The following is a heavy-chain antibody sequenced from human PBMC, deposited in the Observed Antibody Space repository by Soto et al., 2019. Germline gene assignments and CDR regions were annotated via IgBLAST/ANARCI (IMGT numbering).Heavy chain of an antibody. CDR2: FDPEDGET. CDR3: ATDPITYSGSYTS. J-gene: IGHJ5*02. CDR1: GYTLTELS. Sequence: GASVKVSCKVSGYTLTELSMHWVRQAPGKGLEWMGGFDPEDGETIYAQKFQGRVTMTGDTSTDTAYMELSSLRSEDTAVYYCATDPITYSGSYTSWGQGTLVTVSS. D-gene: IGHD1-26*01. V-gene: IGHV1-24*01.